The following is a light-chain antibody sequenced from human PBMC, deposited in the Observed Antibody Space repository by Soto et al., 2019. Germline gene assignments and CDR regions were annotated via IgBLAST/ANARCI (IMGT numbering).Light chain of an antibody. CDR1: QSVSNSY. CDR2: GAS. V-gene: IGKV3-20*01. CDR3: QQYGSSQWT. J-gene: IGKJ1*01. Sequence: EIVLTQSPGTLSLSPGERATLSCRASQSVSNSYLAWYQQTPGQAPRLLMYGASSRATGIPDRFSGSGSGTDFTLTISRLEPEDFAVYYCQQYGSSQWTFGQGTKVEIK.